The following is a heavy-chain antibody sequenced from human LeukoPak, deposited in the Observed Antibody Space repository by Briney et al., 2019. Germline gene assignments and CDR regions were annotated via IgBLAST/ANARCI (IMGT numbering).Heavy chain of an antibody. J-gene: IGHJ5*02. CDR3: ARDLHGYSYNWFDP. CDR2: INHSGST. CDR1: GGSFSGYY. D-gene: IGHD5-18*01. V-gene: IGHV4-34*01. Sequence: SETLSLTCAVYGGSFSGYYWSWIRQPPGKGLEWIGEINHSGSTNYNPSLKSRVTISVDTSKNQFSLKLSSVTAADTAVYYCARDLHGYSYNWFDPWGQGTLVTVSS.